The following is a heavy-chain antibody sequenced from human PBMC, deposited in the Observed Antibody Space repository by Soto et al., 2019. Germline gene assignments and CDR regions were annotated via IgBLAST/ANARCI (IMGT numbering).Heavy chain of an antibody. CDR1: GFTFSSYS. Sequence: EVQLVESGGGLVKPGGSLRLSCAASGFTFSSYSMNWVRQAPGKGLEWVSSISSSSSYIYYADSVKVRFTISRDNAKNSLYLQMNSLRAEDTAVYYCARGTGTYGDYWGQGTLVTVSS. V-gene: IGHV3-21*01. D-gene: IGHD1-1*01. CDR3: ARGTGTYGDY. CDR2: ISSSSSYI. J-gene: IGHJ4*02.